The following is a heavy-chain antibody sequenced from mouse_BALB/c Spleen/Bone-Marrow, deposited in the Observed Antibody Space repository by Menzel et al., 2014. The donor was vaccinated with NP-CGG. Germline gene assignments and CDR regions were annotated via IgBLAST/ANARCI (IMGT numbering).Heavy chain of an antibody. D-gene: IGHD1-1*01. CDR2: ISFDGTN. Sequence: EESGPGLVKPSQSLSLTCSVTGYSIASGFYWNWIRQFPGNKLEWMGYISFDGTNNYDPSLKNRISITRDTSKNQFFLKLNSVTTEDTATYYCARGNYYWFAYWGQGTLVTVSA. CDR3: ARGNYYWFAY. J-gene: IGHJ3*01. V-gene: IGHV3-6*02. CDR1: GYSIASGFY.